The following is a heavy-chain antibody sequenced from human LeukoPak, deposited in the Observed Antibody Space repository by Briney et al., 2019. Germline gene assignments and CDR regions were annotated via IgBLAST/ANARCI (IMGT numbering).Heavy chain of an antibody. V-gene: IGHV3-74*01. CDR2: INGDGSST. Sequence: PGGSLRLSCAASGFSFSNSAMNWVRQAPGKGLVWVARINGDGSSTTYVESVRGRFTISRDNAKKTLYLQMNSLRAEDAAVYYCARDMYSMSSARGAYWGQGTLVTVSS. J-gene: IGHJ4*02. CDR1: GFSFSNSA. CDR3: ARDMYSMSSARGAY. D-gene: IGHD3-10*01.